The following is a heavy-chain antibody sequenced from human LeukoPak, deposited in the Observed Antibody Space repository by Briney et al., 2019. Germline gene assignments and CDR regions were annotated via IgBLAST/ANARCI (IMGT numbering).Heavy chain of an antibody. CDR3: AAIRPRSATPYYYDSSGYYSLGLAWFDP. Sequence: SVKVSCKASGFTFTSSAMQWVRQARGQRLEWLGWIVVGSGNTNYAQKFQERVTTTRDMTTSTAYMELSSLRSEDTAVYYCAAIRPRSATPYYYDSSGYYSLGLAWFDPWGQGTLVTVSS. V-gene: IGHV1-58*02. CDR2: IVVGSGNT. CDR1: GFTFTSSA. J-gene: IGHJ5*02. D-gene: IGHD3-22*01.